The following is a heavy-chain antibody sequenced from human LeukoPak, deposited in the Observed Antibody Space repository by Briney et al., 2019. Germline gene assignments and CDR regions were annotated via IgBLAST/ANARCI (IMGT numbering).Heavy chain of an antibody. J-gene: IGHJ4*02. CDR3: ARGPNSNWSGLDF. D-gene: IGHD6-6*01. CDR1: GFSFSGHW. CDR2: ISPTGSTT. V-gene: IGHV3-74*01. Sequence: GGSLRLSCTASGFSFSGHWMHWACQLPGKGLVWVSRISPTGSTTSYADSVKGRFTVSRDNAKNTLYLQVNNLRAEDTAVYYCARGPNSNWSGLDFWGQGTLLTVS.